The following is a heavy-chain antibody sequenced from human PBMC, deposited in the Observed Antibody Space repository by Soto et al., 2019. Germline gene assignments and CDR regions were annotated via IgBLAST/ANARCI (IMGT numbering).Heavy chain of an antibody. CDR2: ISGGGDAA. V-gene: IGHV3-23*01. D-gene: IGHD7-27*01. Sequence: EVQVLESGGGLVQPGGSLRLSCAGSGFTFINYAMNWVRQAPGKGLEWVSSISGGGDAAFFPDSVRGRFTISRDNSKNTVTLQMNSLGVDDTAVYYCARKILGSTTRPNYCYFELWGRGTLVTVSS. J-gene: IGHJ2*01. CDR3: ARKILGSTTRPNYCYFEL. CDR1: GFTFINYA.